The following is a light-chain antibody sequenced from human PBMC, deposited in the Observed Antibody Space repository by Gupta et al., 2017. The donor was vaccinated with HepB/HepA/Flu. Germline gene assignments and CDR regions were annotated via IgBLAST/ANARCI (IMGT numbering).Light chain of an antibody. J-gene: IGLJ1*01. CDR2: DVS. CDR1: STDVGGYNY. CDR3: SSYTSSSSPWV. V-gene: IGLV2-14*03. Sequence: QSALTQPASVSGSPGQSSTISCTGTSTDVGGYNYLSWYHQHPGKAPKFIIYDVSNRPSGFANRFSGSKSGNTASLTISGLQAEDEADYYCSSYTSSSSPWVFGTGTKVTVL.